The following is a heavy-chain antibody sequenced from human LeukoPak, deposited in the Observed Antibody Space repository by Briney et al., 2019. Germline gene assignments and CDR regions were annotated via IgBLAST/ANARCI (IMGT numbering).Heavy chain of an antibody. Sequence: PSETLSLTCAVYGGSFSGYYWSWIRQPPGKGLEWIGEINHSGGTNYNPSLKSRVTISVDTSKNQFSLKLSSVTAADTAVYYCARDGWIGDFWSGYSNWFDPWGQGTLVTVSS. V-gene: IGHV4-34*01. CDR2: INHSGGT. CDR3: ARDGWIGDFWSGYSNWFDP. J-gene: IGHJ5*02. CDR1: GGSFSGYY. D-gene: IGHD3-3*01.